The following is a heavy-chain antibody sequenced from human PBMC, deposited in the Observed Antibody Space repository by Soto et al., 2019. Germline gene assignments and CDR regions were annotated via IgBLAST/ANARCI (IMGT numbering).Heavy chain of an antibody. D-gene: IGHD2-8*01. Sequence: QVQLGESGGGVVQPGRSLRLSCAASGFTFSRYGMHWVRQAPGKGLEWVAVISYDGSNKYYAESVKGRFTISRDNSKNKLYLQMNSLRAEDTAVYYCAKDRVLMVYAPTSIDVWGQWTTVTVSS. V-gene: IGHV3-30*18. CDR3: AKDRVLMVYAPTSIDV. J-gene: IGHJ6*02. CDR2: ISYDGSNK. CDR1: GFTFSRYG.